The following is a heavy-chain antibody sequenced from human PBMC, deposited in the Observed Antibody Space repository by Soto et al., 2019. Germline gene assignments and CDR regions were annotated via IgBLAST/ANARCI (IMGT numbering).Heavy chain of an antibody. D-gene: IGHD2-2*01. J-gene: IGHJ5*02. CDR3: ARRSSTYLNEVIFDP. CDR1: RYTFTSYD. V-gene: IGHV1-2*02. Sequence: GASVKVSCKASRYTFTSYDIFWLRQAPGQGLEWMGWIKTDSGDTHYAQNFQGRVTMTRDTSISTAYMELNNLASDDTAVYYCARRSSTYLNEVIFDPWGQGTLVTVSS. CDR2: IKTDSGDT.